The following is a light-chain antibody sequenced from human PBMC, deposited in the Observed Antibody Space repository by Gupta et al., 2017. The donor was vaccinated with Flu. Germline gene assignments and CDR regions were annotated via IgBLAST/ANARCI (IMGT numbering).Light chain of an antibody. Sequence: NCKSSQTVLYSSNNKNYLAWYQQKPGQPPKLLIYWASTRESGVPERFSGSGSATDFTLTISSLQAEDVAVYYCQQYYSTPPTFGQGTKLEIK. CDR1: QTVLYSSNNKNY. CDR2: WAS. J-gene: IGKJ2*01. V-gene: IGKV4-1*01. CDR3: QQYYSTPPT.